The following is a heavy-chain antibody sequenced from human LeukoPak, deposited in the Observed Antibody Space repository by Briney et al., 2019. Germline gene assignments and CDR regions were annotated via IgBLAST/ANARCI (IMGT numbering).Heavy chain of an antibody. J-gene: IGHJ4*02. CDR2: IKQDGSET. V-gene: IGHV3-7*01. D-gene: IGHD3-10*01. CDR3: ARDFYYGSGRYDY. CDR1: GFTFSGYW. Sequence: PGGSLRLSCAASGFTFSGYWMTWVRQAPGKGLEWVANIKQDGSETYYVDSVKGRFTISRDNAKNSLYLQMNSLRAEDTAVYYCARDFYYGSGRYDYWGQGTLATVSS.